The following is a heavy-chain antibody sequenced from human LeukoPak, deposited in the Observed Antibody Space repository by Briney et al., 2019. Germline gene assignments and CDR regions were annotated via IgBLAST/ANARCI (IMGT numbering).Heavy chain of an antibody. V-gene: IGHV1-8*01. CDR2: MNPNSGNT. D-gene: IGHD2-15*01. J-gene: IGHJ4*02. Sequence: ASVKVSCKASGYTFTSYDINWVRQATGQGLEWMGWMNPNSGNTGYAQKFQGRVTMTRNTSISTVYMELSSLRSEDTAVYYCARDPYSSGYLDYWGQGTLVTVSS. CDR1: GYTFTSYD. CDR3: ARDPYSSGYLDY.